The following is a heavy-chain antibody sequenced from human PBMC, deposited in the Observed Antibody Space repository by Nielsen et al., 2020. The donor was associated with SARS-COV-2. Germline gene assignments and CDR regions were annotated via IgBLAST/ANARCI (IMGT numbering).Heavy chain of an antibody. CDR3: ARDLGLDSSGNGGY. CDR2: IWYDGSNK. J-gene: IGHJ4*02. CDR1: GFTFSSYG. Sequence: GGSLRLSCAASGFTFSSYGMHWVRQAPGKGLEWVAVIWYDGSNKYYADSVKGRFTISRDNSKNTLYLQMNSLRAEDTAVYYCARDLGLDSSGNGGYWGQGTLVTVSS. D-gene: IGHD3-22*01. V-gene: IGHV3-33*01.